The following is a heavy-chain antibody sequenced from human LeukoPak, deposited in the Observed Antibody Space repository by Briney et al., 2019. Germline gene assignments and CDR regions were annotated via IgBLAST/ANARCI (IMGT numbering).Heavy chain of an antibody. V-gene: IGHV3-48*04. CDR3: ARRDYYGSGSPDF. D-gene: IGHD3-10*01. CDR2: ISSSSSTI. Sequence: GGSLRLSCAASGFTFSSYSMNWVRLAPGKGLEWVSYISSSSSTIYYADSVKGRFTISRDNAKKSLYLQMNSLRAEDTALYYCARRDYYGSGSPDFWGQGTLVTVSS. J-gene: IGHJ4*02. CDR1: GFTFSSYS.